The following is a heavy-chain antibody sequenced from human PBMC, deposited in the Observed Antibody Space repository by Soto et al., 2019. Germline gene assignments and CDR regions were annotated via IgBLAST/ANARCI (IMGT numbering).Heavy chain of an antibody. V-gene: IGHV3-30-3*01. D-gene: IGHD5-12*01. J-gene: IGHJ6*02. CDR1: GFTFSSYA. CDR3: ARDYYRFNSGYGFSMDV. Sequence: QVQLVESGGGVVQPGRSLRLSCAASGFTFSSYAMHWVRQAPGKGLEWVAVISYDGSNKYYADSVKGRFTISRENSKNTLYLQMNCLRAEDTAVYYCARDYYRFNSGYGFSMDVWGQGTTVTVSS. CDR2: ISYDGSNK.